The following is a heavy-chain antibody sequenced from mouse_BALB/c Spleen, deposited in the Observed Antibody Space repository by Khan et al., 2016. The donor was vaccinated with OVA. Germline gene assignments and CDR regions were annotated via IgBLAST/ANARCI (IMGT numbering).Heavy chain of an antibody. CDR2: INPSNGVT. J-gene: IGHJ3*01. V-gene: IGHV1S81*02. CDR3: TRGRYGSPFAY. D-gene: IGHD1-1*01. Sequence: QVQLQQSGAELVKPGASVKLSCKASGYTFTSFYIYWVKQRPGQGLEGVGEINPSNGVTNFNEKFKSKATLTVDKSSSTAYMQLSSLTSEDSAVYYCTRGRYGSPFAYWGQGTLVTVS. CDR1: GYTFTSFY.